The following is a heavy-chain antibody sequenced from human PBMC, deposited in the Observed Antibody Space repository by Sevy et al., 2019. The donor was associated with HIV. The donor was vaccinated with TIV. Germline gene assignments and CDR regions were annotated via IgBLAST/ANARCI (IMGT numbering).Heavy chain of an antibody. J-gene: IGHJ6*02. CDR1: GFTFTSSA. Sequence: ASVKVSCKASGFTFTSSAVQWVRQARGQRLEWIGWIVVGSGNTNYAQKFQERVTITRDMSTSTAYMELSSLRSEDTAVYYCAADGAITIFGLVPYYYYYGMDVWGQGTTVTVSS. D-gene: IGHD3-3*01. V-gene: IGHV1-58*01. CDR2: IVVGSGNT. CDR3: AADGAITIFGLVPYYYYYGMDV.